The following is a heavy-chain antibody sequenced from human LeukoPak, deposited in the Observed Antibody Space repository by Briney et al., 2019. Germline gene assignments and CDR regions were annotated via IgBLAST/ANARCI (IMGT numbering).Heavy chain of an antibody. J-gene: IGHJ3*02. D-gene: IGHD6-6*01. Sequence: SETLSLTCTVSGGSISSYYWSWIRQPPGKGLEWIGYMYYSGSTNYNPSLKSRVTISVDTSKKQFSLKLSSVTAADTAVYYCARGQGGSSSRIDIWGQGTMVTVSS. V-gene: IGHV4-59*01. CDR1: GGSISSYY. CDR2: MYYSGST. CDR3: ARGQGGSSSRIDI.